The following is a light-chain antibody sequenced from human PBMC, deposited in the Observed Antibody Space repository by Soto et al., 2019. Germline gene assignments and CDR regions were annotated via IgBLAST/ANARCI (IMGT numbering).Light chain of an antibody. J-gene: IGLJ2*01. CDR1: SSDVGGYNY. Sequence: QSVLTQPASVSGSPGQSITISCTGTSSDVGGYNYVSWYQQHPGKAPKLMIYDVSNRPSGVSNRFYGSKSGNTASLTITGLQAADEADYYCSSYTSSSTLDVVVGGGTKLTVL. CDR3: SSYTSSSTLDVV. CDR2: DVS. V-gene: IGLV2-14*01.